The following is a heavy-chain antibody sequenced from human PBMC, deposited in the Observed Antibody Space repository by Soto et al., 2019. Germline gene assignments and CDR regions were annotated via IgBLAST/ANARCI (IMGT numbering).Heavy chain of an antibody. CDR1: GFIFSSFP. Sequence: QVQLVESGGGVVQPGRSLRLSCAASGFIFSSFPMHWVRQAPGKGLEWVAVISDDGSTKYYADSVKGRFTISRDNPKNTLYLQMNSLSAEDTAVYYCTRADVMLTLSVFDPWGQGTLVTVSS. D-gene: IGHD3-9*01. V-gene: IGHV3-30-3*01. CDR3: TRADVMLTLSVFDP. CDR2: ISDDGSTK. J-gene: IGHJ5*02.